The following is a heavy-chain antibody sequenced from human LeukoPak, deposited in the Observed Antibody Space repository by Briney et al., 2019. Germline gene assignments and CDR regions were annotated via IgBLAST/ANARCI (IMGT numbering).Heavy chain of an antibody. CDR3: ARGDYRIAAAGGRRFDP. CDR1: GGSISSSNW. CDR2: IYHSGST. D-gene: IGHD6-13*01. V-gene: IGHV4-4*02. J-gene: IGHJ5*02. Sequence: SGTLSLTCAVSGGSISSSNWWSWVRQPPAKGLELSGEIYHSGSTNYNPSLKSRVTISVDTSKNQFSLKLSSVTAADTAVYYCARGDYRIAAAGGRRFDPWGQGTLVTVSS.